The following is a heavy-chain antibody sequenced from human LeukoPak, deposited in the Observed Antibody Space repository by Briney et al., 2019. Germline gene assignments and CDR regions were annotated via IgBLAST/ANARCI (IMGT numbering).Heavy chain of an antibody. CDR2: IYHSGST. D-gene: IGHD3-3*01. J-gene: IGHJ4*02. Sequence: SETLSLTCTVSGGSISSGGYYWSWIRQPPGKGLEWIGYIYHSGSTYYNPSLKSRVTISVDRSKNQFSPKLSSVTAADTAVYYCVCGRFLEWLLPLYFDYWGQGTLVTVSS. CDR3: VCGRFLEWLLPLYFDY. V-gene: IGHV4-30-2*01. CDR1: GGSISSGGYY.